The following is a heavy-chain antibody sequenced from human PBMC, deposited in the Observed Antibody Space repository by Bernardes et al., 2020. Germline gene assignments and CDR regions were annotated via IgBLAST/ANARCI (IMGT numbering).Heavy chain of an antibody. V-gene: IGHV3-74*01. D-gene: IGHD1-1*01. CDR3: ARDVGEERRDY. CDR1: GLTFRSYW. J-gene: IGHJ4*02. CDR2: INEDGSIT. Sequence: GGSLRLSCAVSGLTFRSYWMHWVRQVPGKGLVWVSRINEDGSITTYADSVKGRFTISRDNAKNTLYLQMNSLRAEDTAVYYCARDVGEERRDYWGQGTLVTVSS.